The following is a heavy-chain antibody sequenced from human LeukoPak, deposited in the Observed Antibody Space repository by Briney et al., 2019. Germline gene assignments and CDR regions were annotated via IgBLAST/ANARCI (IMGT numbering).Heavy chain of an antibody. J-gene: IGHJ4*02. CDR1: GGSINRSTYY. V-gene: IGHV4-39*01. CDR3: ARLSGSYGDDY. CDR2: IFYSGST. D-gene: IGHD1-26*01. Sequence: PSETLSLTCSVPGGSINRSTYYWGWIRQPPGRGLEWIGSIFYSGSTYYSPSLKSRVTISVDTSKNQFSLKLSSVTAAVTAVYYCARLSGSYGDDYWGQGILVTVSS.